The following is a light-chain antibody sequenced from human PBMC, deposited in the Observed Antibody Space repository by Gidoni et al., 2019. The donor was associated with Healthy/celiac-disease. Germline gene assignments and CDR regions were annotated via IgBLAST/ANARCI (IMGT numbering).Light chain of an antibody. J-gene: IGKJ2*01. CDR1: QSVSSSY. V-gene: IGKV3-20*01. CDR2: GAS. CDR3: QQYGSSPYT. Sequence: EIVLTQSPGTLSLSPGERATLSCRASQSVSSSYLAWYQQKHGQAPRLRIYGASSRATGIPDRFSGSGSGTDFTLTISRLEPEDFAVYYCQQYGSSPYTCGQGTKLEIK.